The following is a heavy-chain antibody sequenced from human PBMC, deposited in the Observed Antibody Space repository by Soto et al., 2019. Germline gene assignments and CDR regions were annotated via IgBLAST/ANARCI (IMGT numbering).Heavy chain of an antibody. Sequence: SETLSLTCTVSGDSLTSYYWSRIRQSPGKGLEWIGYIYYSGSTNYNPSLKSRVTISVDTSKNQFSLKLSSVTAADTAVYYCARDRAGSFDNWFDPWGQGTLVTVSS. CDR3: ARDRAGSFDNWFDP. D-gene: IGHD3-9*01. CDR1: GDSLTSYY. CDR2: IYYSGST. J-gene: IGHJ5*02. V-gene: IGHV4-59*01.